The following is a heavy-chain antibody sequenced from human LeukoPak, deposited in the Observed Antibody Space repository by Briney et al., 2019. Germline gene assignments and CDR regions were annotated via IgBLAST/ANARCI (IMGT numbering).Heavy chain of an antibody. CDR3: ARDGLDNYDYALGEVDY. Sequence: GASVKVSCKASGGTFTSYAISWVRQAPGQGLEWMGRIIPILGIANYAQKSQGRVTITADKSTSTAYMELSSPRSEDTAVYYCARDGLDNYDYALGEVDYWGQGTLVTVSS. CDR2: IIPILGIA. V-gene: IGHV1-69*04. CDR1: GGTFTSYA. J-gene: IGHJ4*02. D-gene: IGHD3-16*01.